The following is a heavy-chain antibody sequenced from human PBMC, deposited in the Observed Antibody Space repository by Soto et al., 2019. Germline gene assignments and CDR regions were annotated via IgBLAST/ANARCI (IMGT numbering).Heavy chain of an antibody. CDR2: ISSTTNYI. D-gene: IGHD3-22*01. CDR1: GFTLTRYS. Sequence: GGSLRLSCADSGFTLTRYSMNWVRQSPGNGLEWVSSISSTTNYIYSGDSMKGRFTISRDNAKNSLYLEMNSLRAEDTPLYYCARDLGIVVGTPIDPWGQGTLLTVSS. CDR3: ARDLGIVVGTPIDP. J-gene: IGHJ5*02. V-gene: IGHV3-21*06.